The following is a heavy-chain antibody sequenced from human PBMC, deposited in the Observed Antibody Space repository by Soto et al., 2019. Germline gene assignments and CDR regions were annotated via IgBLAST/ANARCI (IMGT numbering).Heavy chain of an antibody. V-gene: IGHV4-31*03. Sequence: QVQLQESGPGLVRPSQTLSLTCSVSGGSISGGGYYWSWIRQHPVKGLEWIGYIYYSGSTYYNPSLKSRVTISVDTSLNQLSLKLRSVTAADTAVYYCARYSGYVDCWGQGTLVTVSS. CDR3: ARYSGYVDC. CDR2: IYYSGST. D-gene: IGHD3-22*01. J-gene: IGHJ4*02. CDR1: GGSISGGGYY.